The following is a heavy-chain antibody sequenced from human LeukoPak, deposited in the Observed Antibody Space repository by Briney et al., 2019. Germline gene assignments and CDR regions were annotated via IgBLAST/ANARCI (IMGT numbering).Heavy chain of an antibody. J-gene: IGHJ5*02. Sequence: IYYTGSTTYNPSLKSRVTMSADTSKNQFSLNLNSVTAADTAVYYCAREVVGIVVVINDNWFDPWGQGTLVTVSS. CDR2: IYYTGST. D-gene: IGHD3-22*01. CDR3: AREVVGIVVVINDNWFDP. V-gene: IGHV4-59*01.